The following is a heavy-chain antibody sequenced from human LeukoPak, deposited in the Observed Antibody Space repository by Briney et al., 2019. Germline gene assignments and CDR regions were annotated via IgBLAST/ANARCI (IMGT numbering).Heavy chain of an antibody. Sequence: PGGSLRLSCAASGFTFSSYAMYWVRQAPGKGLEWVSYISSSSSTIYYADSVKGRFTISRDNAKNSLYLQMNSLRAEDTAVYYCARDLAVTGSGMGYWGQGTLVTVSS. J-gene: IGHJ4*02. CDR3: ARDLAVTGSGMGY. CDR1: GFTFSSYA. V-gene: IGHV3-48*01. CDR2: ISSSSSTI. D-gene: IGHD3-10*01.